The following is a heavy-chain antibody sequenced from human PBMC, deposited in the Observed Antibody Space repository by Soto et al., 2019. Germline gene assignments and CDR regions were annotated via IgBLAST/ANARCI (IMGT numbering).Heavy chain of an antibody. Sequence: SVKVSCKASGGTFSSYAISWVRQAPGQGLEWMGGIIPIFGTANYAQKFQGRVTITADESASTAYMELSSLRSEDTAVYYCARVSGLSYTFDYWGQGTLVTVSS. CDR2: IIPIFGTA. D-gene: IGHD3-10*01. CDR1: GGTFSSYA. CDR3: ARVSGLSYTFDY. V-gene: IGHV1-69*13. J-gene: IGHJ4*02.